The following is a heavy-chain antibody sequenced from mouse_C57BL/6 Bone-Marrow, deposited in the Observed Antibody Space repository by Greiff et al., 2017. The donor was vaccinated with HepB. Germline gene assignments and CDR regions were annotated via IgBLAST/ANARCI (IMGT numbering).Heavy chain of an antibody. CDR3: ERGSQLGPIFDY. D-gene: IGHD3-1*01. CDR2: IDPSDSYT. V-gene: IGHV1-59*01. CDR1: GYTFTSYW. Sequence: QVQLQQPGAELVRPGTSVKLSCKASGYTFTSYWMHWVKQRPGQGLEWIGVIDPSDSYTNYNQKFKGKATLTVDTSSSTAYMQLSSLTSEDSAVYYCERGSQLGPIFDYWGQGTALTVSS. J-gene: IGHJ2*01.